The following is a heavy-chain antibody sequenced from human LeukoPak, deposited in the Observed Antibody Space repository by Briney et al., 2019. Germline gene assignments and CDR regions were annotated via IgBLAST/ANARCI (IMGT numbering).Heavy chain of an antibody. CDR3: ARDLLDY. J-gene: IGHJ4*02. CDR2: ISRDSITT. V-gene: IGHV3-48*02. CDR1: GFTFSFYN. Sequence: GGSLRLSCAASGFTFSFYNMNWVRQAPGKGLEWVSYISRDSITTYYADSVKGRFTISRDNAKNSLYLQMNSLRDEDTAVYFCARDLLDYWGQGTLVTVSS.